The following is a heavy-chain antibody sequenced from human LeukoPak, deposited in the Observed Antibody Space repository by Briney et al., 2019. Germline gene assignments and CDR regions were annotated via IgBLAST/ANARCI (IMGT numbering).Heavy chain of an antibody. V-gene: IGHV1-8*01. D-gene: IGHD3-10*01. J-gene: IGHJ6*02. CDR2: MNPNSGNT. CDR3: AGITMVRGVIDPDYYYGMDV. CDR1: GYTFTSYD. Sequence: GASVKVSCKASGYTFTSYDINWVRQATGQGLEWMGWMNPNSGNTGYAQKFQGRVTMTRNTSISTAYMELSSLRSEGTAVYYCAGITMVRGVIDPDYYYGMDVWGQGTTVTVSS.